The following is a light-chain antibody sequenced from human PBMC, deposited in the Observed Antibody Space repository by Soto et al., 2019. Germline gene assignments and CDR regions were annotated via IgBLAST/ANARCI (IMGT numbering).Light chain of an antibody. CDR1: QSVSSGY. V-gene: IGKV3-20*01. J-gene: IGKJ1*01. CDR3: QHYGNSRT. Sequence: DIVLRQSPATLSLYPGARAAISCLASQSVSSGYLARYQQKPGQAPRLLIYGASSRATGIPDRFSGSGSATDFTLTISRLEPEDFAVYYCQHYGNSRTFGQGTKVDIK. CDR2: GAS.